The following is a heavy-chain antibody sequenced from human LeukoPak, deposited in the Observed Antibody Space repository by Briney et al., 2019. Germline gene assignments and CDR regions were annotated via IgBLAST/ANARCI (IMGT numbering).Heavy chain of an antibody. CDR2: IYSDNT. Sequence: GGSLRLSCTVSGFTVSSNSMSWVRQAPGKGLEWVSFIYSDNTHYSDSVKGRFTISRDNSKNTLYLQMNSLRVEDTAVYYCARVIGWDEPFDLWGHGTLVTVSS. CDR1: GFTVSSNS. CDR3: ARVIGWDEPFDL. V-gene: IGHV3-53*01. J-gene: IGHJ3*01. D-gene: IGHD1-26*01.